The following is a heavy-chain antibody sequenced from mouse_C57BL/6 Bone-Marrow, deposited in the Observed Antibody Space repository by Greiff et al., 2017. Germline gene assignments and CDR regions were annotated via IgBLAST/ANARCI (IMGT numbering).Heavy chain of an antibody. CDR3: ARRRIYYGNYYSYYAMDY. J-gene: IGHJ4*01. D-gene: IGHD2-1*01. CDR2: ISSSSSTI. CDR1: GFTFSDYG. Sequence: EVQGVESGGGLVKPGGSLKLSCAASGFTFSDYGMHWVRQAPEKGLEWVAYISSSSSTIYYADTVKGRFTISRDNAKNTLFLQMTSLRSEDTAMYYCARRRIYYGNYYSYYAMDYWGQGTSVTVSS. V-gene: IGHV5-17*01.